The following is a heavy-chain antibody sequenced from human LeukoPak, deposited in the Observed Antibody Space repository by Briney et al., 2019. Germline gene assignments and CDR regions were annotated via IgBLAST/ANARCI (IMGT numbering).Heavy chain of an antibody. CDR1: GGSISSYY. CDR2: IYYSGST. Sequence: SETLSLTCTVSGGSISSYYWSWIRQPPGKGLEWIGYIYYSGSTNYNPSLKSRVTISVDTSKNQFSLKLSSVTAADTAVYYCARGLSCSLFDYWGQGTLVTVSS. J-gene: IGHJ4*02. V-gene: IGHV4-59*01. CDR3: ARGLSCSLFDY. D-gene: IGHD6-6*01.